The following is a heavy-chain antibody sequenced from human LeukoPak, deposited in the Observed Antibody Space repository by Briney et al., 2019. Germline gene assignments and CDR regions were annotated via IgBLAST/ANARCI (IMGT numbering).Heavy chain of an antibody. V-gene: IGHV1-18*01. CDR1: GYTFTSYG. CDR2: ISAYNGNT. J-gene: IGHJ6*02. Sequence: ASVKVSCKASGYTFTSYGISWVRQAPGQGLEWMGRISAYNGNTNYAQKLQGRVTMTTDASTSTAYMELRSLRSDDTAVYYCARIGSSSWPYYYYYYGMDVWGQGTTVTVSS. D-gene: IGHD6-13*01. CDR3: ARIGSSSWPYYYYYYGMDV.